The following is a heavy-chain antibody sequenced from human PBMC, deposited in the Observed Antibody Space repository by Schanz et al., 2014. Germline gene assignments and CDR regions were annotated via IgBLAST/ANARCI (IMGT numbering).Heavy chain of an antibody. Sequence: QVQLVQSGAEVKKPGSSVKVSCTASGGTFSSYTISWIRQAPGQGLEWMGRIIPSLGLAKYEQKFQGRVTITRDTSASTAYMELSSLRSEDTAVYYCAREVGLYDRGWFDPWGQGTLVTVSS. CDR1: GGTFSSYT. CDR3: AREVGLYDRGWFDP. CDR2: IIPSLGLA. J-gene: IGHJ5*02. D-gene: IGHD3-22*01. V-gene: IGHV1-69*08.